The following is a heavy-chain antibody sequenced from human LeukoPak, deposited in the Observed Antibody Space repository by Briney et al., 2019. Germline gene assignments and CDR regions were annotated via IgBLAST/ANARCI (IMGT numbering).Heavy chain of an antibody. J-gene: IGHJ3*02. V-gene: IGHV1-2*04. CDR1: GYTFTGYY. CDR2: INPNSGGT. D-gene: IGHD4-17*01. Sequence: GASVKVSCKASGYTFTGYYMHWVRQAPGQGLEWMGWINPNSGGTNYAQKFQGWVTMTRDTSISRAYMELSRLRSDDTAVYYCARGGWQRDGDKDAFDIWGQGTMVTVSS. CDR3: ARGGWQRDGDKDAFDI.